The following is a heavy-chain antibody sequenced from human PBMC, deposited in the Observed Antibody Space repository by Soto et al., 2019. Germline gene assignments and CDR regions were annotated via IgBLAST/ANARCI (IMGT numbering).Heavy chain of an antibody. Sequence: EVQLLESGGGLVQPGGSLRLSCAASGFTFSSYAMSWVRQAPGKGLEWVSAISGSGDSTYYADSVKGRFTISRDNSKNTQYPQMNSLRAEETAVYYCAKRTVGWYFDLWGRGTLVTVPS. D-gene: IGHD4-17*01. CDR1: GFTFSSYA. V-gene: IGHV3-23*01. CDR2: ISGSGDST. J-gene: IGHJ2*01. CDR3: AKRTVGWYFDL.